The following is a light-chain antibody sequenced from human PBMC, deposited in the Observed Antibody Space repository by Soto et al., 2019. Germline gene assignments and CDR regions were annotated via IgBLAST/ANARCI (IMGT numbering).Light chain of an antibody. CDR2: GAS. CDR3: QLYSNWRT. J-gene: IGKJ1*01. CDR1: ESVSTN. Sequence: EIVMTQSPATLSLSPGERATLSCRASESVSTNSGYHQQKARQPPRLLTYGASTGTSIIAARFSGSGARTEFTLTIRGGQSEDLAVYCYQLYSNWRTFGQGTKVDIK. V-gene: IGKV3-15*01.